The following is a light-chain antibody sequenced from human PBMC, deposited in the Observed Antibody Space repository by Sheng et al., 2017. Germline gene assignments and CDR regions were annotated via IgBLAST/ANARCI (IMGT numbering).Light chain of an antibody. CDR3: HHRSNWPQGT. Sequence: EIVLTQSPGTLSLSPGERATLSCRASQSVSSSYLAWYQQKPGQAPRLLIYGASFRATGIPARFSGGGSGTDFALTIITLEPEDFAVYYCHHRSNWPQGTFGGGTKVEIK. V-gene: IGKV3D-20*02. J-gene: IGKJ4*01. CDR2: GAS. CDR1: QSVSSSY.